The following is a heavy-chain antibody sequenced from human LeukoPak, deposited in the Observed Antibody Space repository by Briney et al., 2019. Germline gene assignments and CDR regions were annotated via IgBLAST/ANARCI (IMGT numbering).Heavy chain of an antibody. Sequence: GGSLRLSCAASGFTFSSHWMHWVRQAPEKGLVGVSKINADCSATYYAASVKGRFTISRDTARNTLYLQMHSLTAEDTGVYYCVRGALRDCSYTSCTRGNWFDPWGQGTLVTVSS. V-gene: IGHV3-74*01. J-gene: IGHJ5*02. D-gene: IGHD2-2*01. CDR2: INADCSAT. CDR3: VRGALRDCSYTSCTRGNWFDP. CDR1: GFTFSSHW.